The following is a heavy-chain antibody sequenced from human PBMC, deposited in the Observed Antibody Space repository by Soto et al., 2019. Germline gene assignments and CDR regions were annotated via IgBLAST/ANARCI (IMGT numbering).Heavy chain of an antibody. CDR3: ARADVSWNDVWGWFDP. Sequence: QVQLVQSGAEVKKPGASVKVSCKASGYTFTSYAMHWVRQAPGQRLEWMGWINAGNGNTKYSQKFQGRVTITRDTSASTAYMELSSLRSEDTAVYYCARADVSWNDVWGWFDPWGQGTLVTVSS. D-gene: IGHD1-1*01. J-gene: IGHJ5*02. CDR1: GYTFTSYA. CDR2: INAGNGNT. V-gene: IGHV1-3*01.